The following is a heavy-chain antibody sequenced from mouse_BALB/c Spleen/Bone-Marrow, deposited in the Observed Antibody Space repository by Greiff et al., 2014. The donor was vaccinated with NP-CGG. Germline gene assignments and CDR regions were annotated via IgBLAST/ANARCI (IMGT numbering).Heavy chain of an antibody. J-gene: IGHJ4*01. V-gene: IGHV1-66*01. CDR2: IFPGSGNT. Sequence: QVQLQQSGPELVKPGASVQISCKASGYSFTSYYIHWVKQRPGQGLEWIGWIFPGSGNTKYDEKFKGKATLTADTSSSTAYMQLSSLTSEDSALYFCARGGYDAGDYYAMDYWGQGTSVTVSS. CDR3: ARGGYDAGDYYAMDY. D-gene: IGHD2-14*01. CDR1: GYSFTSYY.